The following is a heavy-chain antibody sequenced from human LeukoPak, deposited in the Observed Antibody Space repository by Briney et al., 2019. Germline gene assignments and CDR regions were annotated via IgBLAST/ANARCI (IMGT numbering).Heavy chain of an antibody. J-gene: IGHJ1*01. CDR3: AGGSPFRPLYYYDSSGYFQH. CDR1: GGSFSGYY. Sequence: SETLSLTCAVYGGSFSGYYWSWIRQPPGKGLEWIGEINHSGSTNYNPSLKSRVTISVDTSKNQFSLKLSSVTAADTAVYYCAGGSPFRPLYYYDSSGYFQHWGQGTLVTVSS. D-gene: IGHD3-22*01. V-gene: IGHV4-34*01. CDR2: INHSGST.